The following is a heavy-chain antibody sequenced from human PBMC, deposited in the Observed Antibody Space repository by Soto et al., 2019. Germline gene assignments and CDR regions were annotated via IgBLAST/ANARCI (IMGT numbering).Heavy chain of an antibody. CDR1: GGTFSSYA. CDR2: IIPIFGTA. CDR3: ARHDCISSSCYYYYYYGMDV. D-gene: IGHD2-2*01. Sequence: QVQLVQSGAEAKKPGSSVKVSCKASGGTFSSYAISWVRQAPGQGLEWMGGIIPIFGTANYAQKFQGRVTITADESTSTAYMELSSLRSEDTAVYYCARHDCISSSCYYYYYYGMDVWGQGTTVTVSS. V-gene: IGHV1-69*12. J-gene: IGHJ6*02.